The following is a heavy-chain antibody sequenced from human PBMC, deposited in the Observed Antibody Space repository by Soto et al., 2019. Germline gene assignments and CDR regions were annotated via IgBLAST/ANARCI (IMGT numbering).Heavy chain of an antibody. CDR1: GFTFSSYA. J-gene: IGHJ4*02. V-gene: IGHV3-30-3*01. CDR3: AREGVAGTSRGDY. D-gene: IGHD6-19*01. Sequence: QVQLVESGGGVVQPGRSLRLSCAASGFTFSSYAMHWVRQAPGKGLEWVAVISYDGSNKYYADSVKGRFTISRDNSKNTRYLQMNSLRAEDTAVYYCAREGVAGTSRGDYWGQGTLVTVSS. CDR2: ISYDGSNK.